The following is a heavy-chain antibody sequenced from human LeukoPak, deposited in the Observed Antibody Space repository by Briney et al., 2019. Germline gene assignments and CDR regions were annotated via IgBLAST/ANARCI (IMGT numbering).Heavy chain of an antibody. CDR2: INPNSGST. D-gene: IGHD2-2*01. CDR1: GYTFTGYY. V-gene: IGHV1-2*02. J-gene: IGHJ5*02. CDR3: ARSLGIVVVPAAIGFDP. Sequence: ASVKVSCKASGYTFTGYYMHWVRQAPGQGLEWTGWINPNSGSTNYAQKFQGRVTMTRDTSISTAYMELSRLRSDDTAVYYCARSLGIVVVPAAIGFDPWGQGTLVTVSS.